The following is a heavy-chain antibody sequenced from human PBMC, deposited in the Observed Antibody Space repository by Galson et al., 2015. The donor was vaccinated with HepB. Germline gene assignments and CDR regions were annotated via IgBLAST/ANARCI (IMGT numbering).Heavy chain of an antibody. J-gene: IGHJ4*02. CDR1: GFTFSSYA. D-gene: IGHD3-10*01. CDR3: ARDRRTRKYYGSGRLGYFDY. V-gene: IGHV3-30*09. Sequence: SLRLSCAASGFTFSSYAFHWVRQAPGKGLEWVTVISNDGSYTYYADSVKGRFAISSDNSKSMLYLQMNSLRAEDTAVYYCARDRRTRKYYGSGRLGYFDYWGQGTLVTVSS. CDR2: ISNDGSYT.